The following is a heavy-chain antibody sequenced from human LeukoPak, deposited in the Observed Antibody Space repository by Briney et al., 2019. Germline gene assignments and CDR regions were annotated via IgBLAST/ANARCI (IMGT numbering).Heavy chain of an antibody. CDR1: GYTLTELS. V-gene: IGHV1-24*01. CDR2: FDPEDGET. D-gene: IGHD2-2*01. CDR3: ATGASTAMRGLDV. J-gene: IGHJ6*02. Sequence: GASVKVSCKVSGYTLTELSMHWVRQAPGKGLEWMGGFDPEDGETIYAQKFQGRVTMTEDTSTGTAYMELRSLTSEDTALYYCATGASTAMRGLDVWGQGTTVTVSS.